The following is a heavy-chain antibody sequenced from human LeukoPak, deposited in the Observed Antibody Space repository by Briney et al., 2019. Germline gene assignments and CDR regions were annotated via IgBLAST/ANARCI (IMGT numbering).Heavy chain of an antibody. CDR3: ARLGWHYYDSSGYYYDNWFDP. V-gene: IGHV1-18*01. Sequence: ASVKVSCKASGYTFTSYGISWVRQAPGQGLEWMGWISAYNGNTNYAQKLQGRVTMTTDTSTSTAYMELRSLRSDDTAVYYCARLGWHYYDSSGYYYDNWFDPWGKGTLVTVSS. CDR2: ISAYNGNT. J-gene: IGHJ5*02. D-gene: IGHD3-22*01. CDR1: GYTFTSYG.